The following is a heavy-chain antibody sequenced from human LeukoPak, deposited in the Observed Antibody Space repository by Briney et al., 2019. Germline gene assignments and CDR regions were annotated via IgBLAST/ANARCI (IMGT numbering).Heavy chain of an antibody. CDR2: IYYSGST. Sequence: PSETLSLTCTVSGGSISSYYWSWIRQPPGKGLEWIGYIYYSGSTYYNPSLKSRVTISVDTSKNQFSLKLSSVTAADTAVYYCARDRFYSSSPGWFDPWGQGTLVTVSS. CDR1: GGSISSYY. V-gene: IGHV4-30-4*08. J-gene: IGHJ5*02. D-gene: IGHD6-6*01. CDR3: ARDRFYSSSPGWFDP.